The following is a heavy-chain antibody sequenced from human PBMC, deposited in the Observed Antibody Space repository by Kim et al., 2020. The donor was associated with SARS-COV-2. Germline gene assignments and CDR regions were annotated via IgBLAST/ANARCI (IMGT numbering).Heavy chain of an antibody. Sequence: TTDYAAPVKGRFTISRDDSKNALYLQMNSLKTEDTAVYYCTTNPLENPHYWGQGTLVTVSS. D-gene: IGHD1-1*01. CDR2: TT. CDR3: TTNPLENPHY. J-gene: IGHJ4*02. V-gene: IGHV3-15*01.